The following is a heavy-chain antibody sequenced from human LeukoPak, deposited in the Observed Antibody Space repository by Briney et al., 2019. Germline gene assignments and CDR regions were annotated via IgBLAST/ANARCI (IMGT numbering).Heavy chain of an antibody. D-gene: IGHD5-12*01. CDR1: GFTFTTYS. CDR2: ISGTSSYI. J-gene: IGHJ4*02. Sequence: GGSLRLSCAASGFTFTTYSMNWLRQAPGKGLEWVSFISGTSSYIYYADSVKGRFTISRDNARNSLYLQMNSLRADDTAVYYCARNGYDASFDYWGQGTLVTVSS. V-gene: IGHV3-21*01. CDR3: ARNGYDASFDY.